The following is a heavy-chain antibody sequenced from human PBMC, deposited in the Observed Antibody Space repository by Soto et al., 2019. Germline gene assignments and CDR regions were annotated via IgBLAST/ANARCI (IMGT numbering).Heavy chain of an antibody. D-gene: IGHD3-16*02. CDR1: GYTFTSYY. Sequence: ASVKVSCKASGYTFTSYYMHWVRQAPGQGLEWMGIINPSGGSTSYAQKFQGRVTMTRDTSTSTVYMELSSLRSEDTAVYYCARDPFGGVIAPNAFDIWGQGTMVTVS. CDR2: INPSGGST. CDR3: ARDPFGGVIAPNAFDI. V-gene: IGHV1-46*03. J-gene: IGHJ3*02.